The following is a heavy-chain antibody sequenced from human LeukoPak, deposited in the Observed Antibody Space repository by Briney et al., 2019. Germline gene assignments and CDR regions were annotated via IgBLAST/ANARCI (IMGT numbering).Heavy chain of an antibody. CDR2: IYYSGST. CDR3: ARDGTAAGAGDAFDI. D-gene: IGHD6-13*01. Sequence: SETLSLTCTVSGGSISSSSYYWGWIRQPLGKGLEWIGTIYYSGSTYYNPSLKSRVTISVDTSKNQFSLNLSSVTAADTAVYYCARDGTAAGAGDAFDIWGQGTMVTVSS. V-gene: IGHV4-39*07. J-gene: IGHJ3*02. CDR1: GGSISSSSYY.